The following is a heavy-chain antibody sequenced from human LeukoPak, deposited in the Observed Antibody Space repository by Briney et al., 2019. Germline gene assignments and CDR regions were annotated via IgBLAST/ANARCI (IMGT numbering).Heavy chain of an antibody. CDR2: ISTSSVYT. J-gene: IGHJ4*02. D-gene: IGHD3-3*01. CDR1: GFTFSSYS. CDR3: ARDSNYNYWSGSGY. Sequence: GGSLRLSCAASGFTFSSYSMNWVRQAPGKGLEWVSSISTSSVYTYYTDSVKGRFSISRDNAKNSLFLQMNSLRADDTAVYYCARDSNYNYWSGSGYWGQGTLVTVSS. V-gene: IGHV3-21*01.